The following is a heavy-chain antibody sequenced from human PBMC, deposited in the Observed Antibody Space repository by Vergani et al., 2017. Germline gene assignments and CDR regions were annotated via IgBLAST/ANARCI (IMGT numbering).Heavy chain of an antibody. J-gene: IGHJ6*02. V-gene: IGHV1-3*01. CDR2: INAGNGNT. CDR1: GYTFTSYA. CDR3: ARDLGVRYCSSTSCYGYYYGMDV. Sequence: QVQLVQSGAEVKKPGASVKVSCKASGYTFTSYAMHWVRQAPGQRLEWMGWINAGNGNTKYSQKFQGRVTITRDTSASTAYMELSSLRSDDTAVYYCARDLGVRYCSSTSCYGYYYGMDVWGQGTTVTVSS. D-gene: IGHD2-2*01.